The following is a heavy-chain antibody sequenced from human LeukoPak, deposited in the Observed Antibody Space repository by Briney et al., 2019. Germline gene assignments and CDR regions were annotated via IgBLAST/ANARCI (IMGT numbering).Heavy chain of an antibody. CDR2: INPTGTGT. CDR3: AREESGGYFDY. CDR1: GYTFTNYY. D-gene: IGHD2-8*02. V-gene: IGHV1-46*01. Sequence: ASVKVSGKASGYTFTNYYMHWVRQAPGQGLEWVGLINPTGTGTNYAQKFRGRVTLTRDTSTTTVYMELSSLRSEDTAVYYCAREESGGYFDYWGQGTPVTVSS. J-gene: IGHJ4*02.